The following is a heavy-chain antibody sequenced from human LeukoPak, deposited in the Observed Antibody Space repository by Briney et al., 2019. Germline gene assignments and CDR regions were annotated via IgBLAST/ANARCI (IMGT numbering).Heavy chain of an antibody. CDR2: FNPNSGAA. CDR1: GYTFTDYY. D-gene: IGHD2-21*02. V-gene: IGHV1-2*02. CDR3: ARVRVADCGGDCHGWFDP. J-gene: IGHJ5*02. Sequence: ASVKVSCKASGYTFTDYYLHWVRQAPGQGLEWLGWFNPNSGAANYAQSLRGRVTMTRDMSITTAYMEVNSLISDDTAIYYCARVRVADCGGDCHGWFDPWGQGTLVTVSS.